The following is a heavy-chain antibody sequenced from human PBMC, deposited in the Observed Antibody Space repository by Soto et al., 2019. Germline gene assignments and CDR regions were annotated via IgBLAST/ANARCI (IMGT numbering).Heavy chain of an antibody. V-gene: IGHV3-30*18. CDR2: ISYDGSTK. J-gene: IGHJ4*02. Sequence: GGSLRLSCAASGFPFSSNGMHWVRQAPGKGLEWVAVISYDGSTKYYADSVKGRFTISRDNSKNTLYLQMNSLRVEDTTVYYCANQVASGYWGQGTLVTVSS. CDR3: ANQVASGY. D-gene: IGHD6-19*01. CDR1: GFPFSSNG.